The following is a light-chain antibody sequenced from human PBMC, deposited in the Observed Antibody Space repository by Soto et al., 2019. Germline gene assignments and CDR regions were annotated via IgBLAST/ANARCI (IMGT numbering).Light chain of an antibody. Sequence: DVVLTQSPLSLPVTLGQPASISCRSTQSLVYSDGNIYLNWFQQRPGQSPRRLIYKVSNRDSGVPDRFSGRGSGTDFTLKISRVEAEDVGVYYCMQGTPWPPITFGQGTRLEIK. CDR1: QSLVYSDGNIY. V-gene: IGKV2-30*01. J-gene: IGKJ5*01. CDR3: MQGTPWPPIT. CDR2: KVS.